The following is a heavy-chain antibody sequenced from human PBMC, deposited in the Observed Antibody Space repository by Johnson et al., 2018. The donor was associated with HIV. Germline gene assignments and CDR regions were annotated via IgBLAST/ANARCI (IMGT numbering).Heavy chain of an antibody. Sequence: VQLVESGGGVIRPGGSLRLSCAASGFTFDDYDMSWVRQAPGMGLEWVSGINWNGGSTGYADSVKGRFTISRDNSKNTGFLQMNRLRAEDTALYYCAKLSDNDGFDIWGQGTMVAVSS. J-gene: IGHJ3*02. CDR3: AKLSDNDGFDI. CDR2: INWNGGST. CDR1: GFTFDDYD. V-gene: IGHV3-20*04. D-gene: IGHD6-25*01.